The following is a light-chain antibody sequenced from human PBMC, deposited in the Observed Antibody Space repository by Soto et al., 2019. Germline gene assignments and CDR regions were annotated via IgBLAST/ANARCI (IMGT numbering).Light chain of an antibody. Sequence: QSVLTQPPSVSGAPGQRVTISCTGRSSNIGAGYDVHWYQQLPGTAPKLLIYGNSNRPSGVPYRFSGSKSGTSASLAITGLQAEDEADYYCQSYDSSLSGHVVFGGGTKLTVL. CDR2: GNS. CDR3: QSYDSSLSGHVV. CDR1: SSNIGAGYD. V-gene: IGLV1-40*01. J-gene: IGLJ2*01.